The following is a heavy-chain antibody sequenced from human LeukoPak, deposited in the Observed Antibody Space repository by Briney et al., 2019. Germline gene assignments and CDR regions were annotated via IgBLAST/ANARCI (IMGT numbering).Heavy chain of an antibody. V-gene: IGHV3-23*01. J-gene: IGHJ4*02. Sequence: GGSLRLSCAASGFTFSTYSLNWARQAPGKGLEWVSAISGSGYSTYYADSVKGRFTISRDSSKNTLYLQMNSLRAEDTAVYYCAKDTVEGSGDWGQGTLVTVSS. CDR1: GFTFSTYS. D-gene: IGHD1-26*01. CDR2: ISGSGYST. CDR3: AKDTVEGSGD.